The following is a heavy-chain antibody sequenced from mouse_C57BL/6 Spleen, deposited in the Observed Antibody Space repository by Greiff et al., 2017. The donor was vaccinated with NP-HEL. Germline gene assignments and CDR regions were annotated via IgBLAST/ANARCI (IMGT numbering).Heavy chain of an antibody. J-gene: IGHJ1*03. CDR1: GFTFSDYG. Sequence: EVKLMESGGGLVKPGGSLKLSCAASGFTFSDYGMHWVRQAPEKGLEWVAYISSGSSTIYYADTVKGRFTISRDNAKNTLFLQMTSLRSEDTAMYYCARTLYWYFDVWGTGTTVTVSS. CDR2: ISSGSSTI. CDR3: ARTLYWYFDV. V-gene: IGHV5-17*01.